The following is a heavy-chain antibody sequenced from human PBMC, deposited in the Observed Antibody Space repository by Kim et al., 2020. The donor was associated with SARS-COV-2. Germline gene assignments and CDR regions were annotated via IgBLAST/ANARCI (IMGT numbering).Heavy chain of an antibody. CDR3: GRAPTKGGSGSFYKFFDV. Sequence: SQTLSLTCAISGDSVSSKNVSWNWIRQSPSRGLEWLGRTYFRSQWYNDYAVSVKSRIIINADTPNNQFSLQLNSVTPEDTAVYFCGRAPTKGGSGSFYKFFDVWGQGTTVTVSS. V-gene: IGHV6-1*01. CDR1: GDSVSSKNVS. CDR2: TYFRSQWYN. J-gene: IGHJ3*01. D-gene: IGHD3-10*01.